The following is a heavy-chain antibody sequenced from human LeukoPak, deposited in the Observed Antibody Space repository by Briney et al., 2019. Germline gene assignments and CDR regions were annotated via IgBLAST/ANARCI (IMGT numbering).Heavy chain of an antibody. D-gene: IGHD1-14*01. Sequence: SETLSLTCSVSGASISRQYWSGIRQHPGKGLEWIGYIHYSGNTKSTPPLESLVTIPLDSSENQFSLKRTSVTAADTAVYYCSRAGTGFNIPGAYWGQGTLVGVCS. CDR2: IHYSGNT. J-gene: IGHJ4*02. V-gene: IGHV4-59*11. CDR1: GASISRQY. CDR3: SRAGTGFNIPGAY.